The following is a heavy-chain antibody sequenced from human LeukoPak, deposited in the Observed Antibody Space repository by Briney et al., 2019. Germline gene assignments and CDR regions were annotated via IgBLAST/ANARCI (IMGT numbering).Heavy chain of an antibody. J-gene: IGHJ4*02. CDR3: ARKGLRRRFDY. D-gene: IGHD3-16*01. Sequence: PSETLSLTCAVYGGSFSGYYWGWIRQPPGKGLERIGEINHSGSTNYNPSLKSRVTISVDTSKNQFSLKLSSVTAADTAVYYCARKGLRRRFDYWGQGTLVTVSS. CDR1: GGSFSGYY. V-gene: IGHV4-34*01. CDR2: INHSGST.